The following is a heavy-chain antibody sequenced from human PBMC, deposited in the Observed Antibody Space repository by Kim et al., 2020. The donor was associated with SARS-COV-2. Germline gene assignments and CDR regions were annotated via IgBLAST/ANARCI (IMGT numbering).Heavy chain of an antibody. J-gene: IGHJ4*02. Sequence: SLKSRVTISVDTSKNQFSLKLSSVTAADTAVYYCARDPPPHDYGDYEDYWGQGTLVTVSS. D-gene: IGHD4-17*01. CDR3: ARDPPPHDYGDYEDY. V-gene: IGHV4-59*01.